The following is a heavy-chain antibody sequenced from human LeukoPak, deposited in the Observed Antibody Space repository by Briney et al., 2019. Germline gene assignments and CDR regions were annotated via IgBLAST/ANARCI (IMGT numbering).Heavy chain of an antibody. J-gene: IGHJ4*02. Sequence: SETLSLTCTVSGGSISSYYWSWIRQPPGKGLEWIGYIYYSGSTYYNPSLKSRITISVDTSKNQFSLRLSSVTAADTAVYFCARESSIMTEPYFDYWGQGTLVTVSS. CDR3: ARESSIMTEPYFDY. CDR1: GGSISSYY. CDR2: IYYSGST. V-gene: IGHV4-59*12. D-gene: IGHD3-16*01.